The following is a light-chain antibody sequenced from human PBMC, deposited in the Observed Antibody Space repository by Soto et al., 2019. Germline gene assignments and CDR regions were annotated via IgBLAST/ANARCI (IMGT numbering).Light chain of an antibody. CDR3: QQYGSSPYT. J-gene: IGKJ2*01. CDR1: QRVSSN. V-gene: IGKV3-20*01. CDR2: GVS. Sequence: LTQSPATLSVSPGERATLSCRASQRVSSNLAWYQQTPGRAPRLLIYGVSVRATGIPARFSGSGSGTDFTLTISRLEPEDFAVYYCQQYGSSPYTFGQGTKVDIK.